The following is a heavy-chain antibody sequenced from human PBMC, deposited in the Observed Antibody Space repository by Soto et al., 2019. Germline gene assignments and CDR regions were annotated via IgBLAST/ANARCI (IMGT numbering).Heavy chain of an antibody. J-gene: IGHJ4*02. CDR2: IYYSGST. V-gene: IGHV4-59*01. D-gene: IGHD3-10*01. CDR1: IGSISSYY. Sequence: ETLSLTCTVAIGSISSYYWSWILQPPGKGLEWIGYIYYSGSTNYNPSLKSRVTISVDTSKNQFSLKLSSVTAADTAVYYCARDHGVLGGTASSGIDSCGQRALVTVS. CDR3: ARDHGVLGGTASSGIDS.